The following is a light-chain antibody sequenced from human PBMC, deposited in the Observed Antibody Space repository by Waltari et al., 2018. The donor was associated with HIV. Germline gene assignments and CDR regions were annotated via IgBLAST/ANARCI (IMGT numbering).Light chain of an antibody. CDR2: QDR. CDR1: KLGDKY. CDR3: QAWDNSTAV. Sequence: SYELTQPPSVSVSPGQTASITCSGDKLGDKYASWYQQKPGQSPVMVMYQDRKRPSGIPERFSGSNSGNTATLTISGTQAMDEADYYCQAWDNSTAVFGGGTKVTVL. V-gene: IGLV3-1*01. J-gene: IGLJ2*01.